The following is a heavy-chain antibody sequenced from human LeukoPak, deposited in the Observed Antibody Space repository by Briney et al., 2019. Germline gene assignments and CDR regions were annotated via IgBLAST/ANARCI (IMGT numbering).Heavy chain of an antibody. CDR1: GGTFSSYA. CDR3: ASSRGCSSTSCYVGGGWYYYYGMDV. D-gene: IGHD2-2*01. Sequence: GASVKVSCKASGGTFSSYAISWVRQAPGQGLEWMGGVIPIFGTANYAQKFQGGVTITADESTSTAYMELSSLRSEDTAVYYCASSRGCSSTSCYVGGGWYYYYGMDVWGKGTTVTVSS. CDR2: VIPIFGTA. V-gene: IGHV1-69*13. J-gene: IGHJ6*04.